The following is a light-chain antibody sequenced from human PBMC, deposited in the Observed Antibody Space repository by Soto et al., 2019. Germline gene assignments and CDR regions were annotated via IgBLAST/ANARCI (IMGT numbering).Light chain of an antibody. CDR2: DAS. CDR1: PSVSNS. V-gene: IGKV3-11*01. J-gene: IGKJ1*01. CDR3: QQYNSYPWT. Sequence: ESVLTQSPATLSLSPGERATLSCRASPSVSNSLAWYQHKPGQAPRLLIYDASNRATGVPTRFSGSGSGTDFTLTISSLEPEDFAVYYCQQYNSYPWTFGQGTKVEIK.